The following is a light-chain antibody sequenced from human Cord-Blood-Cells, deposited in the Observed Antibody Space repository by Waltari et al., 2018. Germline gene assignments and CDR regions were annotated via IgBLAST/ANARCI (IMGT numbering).Light chain of an antibody. Sequence: QSALAPPASVSGAPGQSVTLSCTWTSSYCGGFYLVSWYQQHPGKAPKLMIYEGSKRPSGVSNRFSGSKSGNTASLTISGLQAEDEADYYCCSYAGSVVFGGGTKLTVL. CDR1: SSYCGGFYL. J-gene: IGLJ2*01. V-gene: IGLV2-23*01. CDR3: CSYAGSVV. CDR2: EGS.